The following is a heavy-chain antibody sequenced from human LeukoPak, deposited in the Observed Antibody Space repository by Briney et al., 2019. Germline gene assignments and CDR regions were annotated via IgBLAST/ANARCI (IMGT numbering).Heavy chain of an antibody. D-gene: IGHD3-16*01. V-gene: IGHV4-39*01. CDR2: INYSGST. CDR3: ARHGGSVVIVPFDY. CDR1: GGSISSRNYI. J-gene: IGHJ4*02. Sequence: LETLSLTCTVSGGSISSRNYIWGWIRQPPGKGLEWIGSINYSGSTYYNPSLKSRVSISLDTSKNQFSLRLSSVTAADSAVYHCARHGGSVVIVPFDYWGQGTLVTVSS.